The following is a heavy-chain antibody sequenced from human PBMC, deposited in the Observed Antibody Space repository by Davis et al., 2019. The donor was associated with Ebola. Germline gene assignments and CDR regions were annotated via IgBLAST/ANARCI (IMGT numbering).Heavy chain of an antibody. CDR1: GFTFSSYS. D-gene: IGHD6-13*01. J-gene: IGHJ1*01. Sequence: PGGSLRLSCAASGFTFSSYSMNWVRQAPGKGLEWVSSISSSSTYIYYGDPVKGRCTISRDNAKNSLYLQMDGLRAEDTAVYYCARDSSSWEYFQHWGPGTLVTVSS. CDR3: ARDSSSWEYFQH. V-gene: IGHV3-21*01. CDR2: ISSSSTYI.